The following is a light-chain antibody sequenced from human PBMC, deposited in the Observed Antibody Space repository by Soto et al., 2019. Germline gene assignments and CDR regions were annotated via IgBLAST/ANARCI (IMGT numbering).Light chain of an antibody. CDR1: QGISSY. J-gene: IGKJ1*01. CDR3: QQYNSYS. Sequence: AIRLTQSPSSLSASTGERVTITCRASQGISSYLAWYQQKPGKAPKLLIYHASNLQSGVPSRFSGSGSGTEFTLTISSLQPDDFATYYCQQYNSYSFGQGTKVDI. V-gene: IGKV1-8*01. CDR2: HAS.